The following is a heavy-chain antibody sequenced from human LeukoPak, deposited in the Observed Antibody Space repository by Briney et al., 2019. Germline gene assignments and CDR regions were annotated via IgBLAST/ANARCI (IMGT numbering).Heavy chain of an antibody. D-gene: IGHD2-2*01. CDR1: GFTFSSYG. V-gene: IGHV3-33*01. J-gene: IGHJ5*02. CDR2: IWYDGSNK. CDR3: ARDTSTSRSNWFDP. Sequence: GGSLRLSCAASGFTFSSYGMHWVRQVPGKGLEWVAVIWYDGSNKYYADSVKGRFTISRDNSKNTLYLQMNSLRAEDTAVYYCARDTSTSRSNWFDPWGQGTLVTVSS.